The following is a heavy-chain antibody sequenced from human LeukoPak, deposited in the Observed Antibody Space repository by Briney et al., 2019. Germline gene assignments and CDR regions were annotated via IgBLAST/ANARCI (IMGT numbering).Heavy chain of an antibody. V-gene: IGHV3-21*01. CDR2: ISSSVSYI. CDR3: ARACNGGSCAYYDGFDI. CDR1: GFTFSSFS. J-gene: IGHJ3*02. Sequence: KPGGSLRLSCAVSGFTFSSFSMSWVRQAPGKGLEWVSSISSSVSYIYYADSVKGRFTISRDNAKNSLYLQMNSLRAEDTAVYYCARACNGGSCAYYDGFDIWGQGTIVTVSS. D-gene: IGHD2-15*01.